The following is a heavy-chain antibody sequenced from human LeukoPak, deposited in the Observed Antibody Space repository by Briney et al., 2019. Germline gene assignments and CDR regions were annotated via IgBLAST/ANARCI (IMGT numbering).Heavy chain of an antibody. Sequence: PSETLSLTCAVYGGSFSGYYWSWIRQPPGKGLEWIGEINHSGSTNYNPSLKNRVTISVDTSKNQFSLKLSSVTAADTAVYYCARGDYDILTGTRPHYYYYYGMDVWGQGTTVTVSS. J-gene: IGHJ6*02. CDR1: GGSFSGYY. D-gene: IGHD3-9*01. CDR3: ARGDYDILTGTRPHYYYYYGMDV. CDR2: INHSGST. V-gene: IGHV4-34*01.